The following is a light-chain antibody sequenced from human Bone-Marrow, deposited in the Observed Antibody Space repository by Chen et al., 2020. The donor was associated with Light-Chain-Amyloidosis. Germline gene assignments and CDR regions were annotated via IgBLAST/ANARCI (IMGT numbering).Light chain of an antibody. CDR2: GSS. CDR3: QQYGTSPLT. J-gene: IGKJ4*01. CDR1: QTISSNY. V-gene: IGKV3-20*01. Sequence: EIVLTQSPGTLSLSPGEGANLSCRASQTISSNYLTWYQQKVGQAPRLLIYGSSSRATGIPDRFTGSGSGTDFTLTINRLEPEDFAMYYCQQYGTSPLTVGGGTKVEIK.